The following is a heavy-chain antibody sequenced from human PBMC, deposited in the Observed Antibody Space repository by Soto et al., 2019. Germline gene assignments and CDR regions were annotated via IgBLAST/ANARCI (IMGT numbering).Heavy chain of an antibody. D-gene: IGHD6-13*01. CDR1: GFTFSSYG. CDR3: ARDPTAAAAGPFDY. V-gene: IGHV3-33*01. Sequence: GGSLRLSCAASGFTFSSYGMHWVRQAPGKGLEWVAVIWYDGSNKYYADSVKGRFTISRDNSKNTLYLQMNSLRAEDTAVYYCARDPTAAAAGPFDYWGQGTLVTVSS. J-gene: IGHJ4*02. CDR2: IWYDGSNK.